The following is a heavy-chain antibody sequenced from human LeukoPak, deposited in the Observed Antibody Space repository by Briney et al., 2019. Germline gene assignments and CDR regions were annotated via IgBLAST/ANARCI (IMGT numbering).Heavy chain of an antibody. V-gene: IGHV3-7*01. CDR3: TRGHD. CDR1: GFTFSSHW. Sequence: GGSLRLSCAASGFTFSSHWMSWVRQAPGKGLEWVANINRDGSGKNYVDSVKGRSTISRDNAKNSLYPQMNSLRADDTAVYYCTRGHDWGQGTLVTVSS. J-gene: IGHJ4*02. CDR2: INRDGSGK.